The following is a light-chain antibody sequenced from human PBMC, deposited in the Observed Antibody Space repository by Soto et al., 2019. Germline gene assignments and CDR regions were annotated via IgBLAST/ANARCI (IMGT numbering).Light chain of an antibody. CDR2: AAS. V-gene: IGKV1-39*01. Sequence: DIQMTHSPSSLSASVGDRVTITCRASQSISGSSNWYQQKPGEPPKLLLSAASSLQSVVPSRFSGSGSGTDFTLTISSLQPEDFATYYCPQSYRTPPSFGQGTKLEIK. CDR3: PQSYRTPPS. J-gene: IGKJ2*01. CDR1: QSISGS.